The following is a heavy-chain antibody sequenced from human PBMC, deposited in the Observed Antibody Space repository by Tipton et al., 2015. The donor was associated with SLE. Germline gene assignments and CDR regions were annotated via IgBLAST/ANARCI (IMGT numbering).Heavy chain of an antibody. CDR1: GGSVSPYY. J-gene: IGHJ5*02. CDR2: IFHSGGT. V-gene: IGHV4-59*02. CDR3: ARGPSAAGTYL. Sequence: GLVKPSETLSLTCTVSGGSVSPYYWNWIRQSPGKGLEWIGYIFHSGGTNYNPSLKSRVTILVDTSKNQVSLRLSSVSAADTAIYYCARGPSAAGTYLWGQGTLVTVSS. D-gene: IGHD6-13*01.